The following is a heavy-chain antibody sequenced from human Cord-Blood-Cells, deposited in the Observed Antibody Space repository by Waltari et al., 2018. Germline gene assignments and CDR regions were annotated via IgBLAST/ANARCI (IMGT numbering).Heavy chain of an antibody. J-gene: IGHJ4*02. CDR2: IDPNSGGT. Sequence: QVQLVQSGAEVKKPGASVKVSCKASGYTFTGYYMHWVRQAPGQGLEWMGWIDPNSGGTNYAQKFQGWVTMTRDTSISTAYMELSRLRSDDTAVYYCARENSSSSGDYYFDYWGQGTLVTVSS. D-gene: IGHD6-6*01. CDR3: ARENSSSSGDYYFDY. V-gene: IGHV1-2*04. CDR1: GYTFTGYY.